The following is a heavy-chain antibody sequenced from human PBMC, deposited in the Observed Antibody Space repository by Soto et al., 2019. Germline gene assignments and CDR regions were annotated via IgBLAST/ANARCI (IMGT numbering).Heavy chain of an antibody. D-gene: IGHD3-10*01. CDR1: GGSISSYY. V-gene: IGHV4-59*12. CDR3: ARGPYGAYNCFDP. Sequence: SETLSLTCTVSGGSISSYYWSWIRQPPGKGLEWIGYIYYSGSTNYNPSLKSRVTISVDTSKNQFSLKLISVTAADTAVYSCARGPYGAYNCFDPWGQGTLVTVSS. J-gene: IGHJ5*02. CDR2: IYYSGST.